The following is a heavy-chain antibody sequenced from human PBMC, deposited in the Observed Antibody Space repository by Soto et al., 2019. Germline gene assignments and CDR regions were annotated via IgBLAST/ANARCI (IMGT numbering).Heavy chain of an antibody. Sequence: GGSLRLSCAASGFTFSSYAMSWVRQAPGKGLEWVSAISGSGGSTYYADSVKGRFTISRDNAKNTLYLQMNSLRAEDTAVYYCAHGTRRPADYYYYGMDVWGQGTTVTVSS. CDR1: GFTFSSYA. V-gene: IGHV3-23*01. CDR2: ISGSGGST. J-gene: IGHJ6*02. D-gene: IGHD2-2*01. CDR3: AHGTRRPADYYYYGMDV.